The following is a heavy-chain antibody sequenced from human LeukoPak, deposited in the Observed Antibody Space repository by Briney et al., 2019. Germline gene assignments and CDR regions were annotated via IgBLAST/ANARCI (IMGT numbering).Heavy chain of an antibody. J-gene: IGHJ4*02. D-gene: IGHD6-19*01. CDR1: IGSISSSKW. CDR3: ARRRGSGWYGGYYFDY. CDR2: IYLYGTT. Sequence: SETLSLTCSVSIGSISSSKWWSWVRQSPVKGLEWIGEIYLYGTTNYNPSFTSRVTISVDTSKNQFSLKLSSVTAADTAVYYCARRRGSGWYGGYYFDYWGQGTLVTVSS. V-gene: IGHV4-4*02.